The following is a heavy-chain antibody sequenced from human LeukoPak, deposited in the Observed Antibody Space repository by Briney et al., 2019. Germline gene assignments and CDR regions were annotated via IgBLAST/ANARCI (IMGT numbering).Heavy chain of an antibody. CDR3: AKNRGAGSHYYYHMNV. J-gene: IGHJ6*03. Sequence: GGSLRLSCAASGFTFSTYAMSWVRQAAGKGLEWVSLISGSGGGTYYADSVKGRFTISRDNSKNTLYLQLNSLRVEDTAVYYCAKNRGAGSHYYYHMNVCGKGPTVTVSS. CDR2: ISGSGGGT. V-gene: IGHV3-23*01. CDR1: GFTFSTYA. D-gene: IGHD2/OR15-2a*01.